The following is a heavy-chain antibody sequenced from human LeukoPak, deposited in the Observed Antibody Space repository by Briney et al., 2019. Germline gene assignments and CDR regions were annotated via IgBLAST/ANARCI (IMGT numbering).Heavy chain of an antibody. CDR2: TYYRSKWYN. Sequence: SQTLSLTCAISGDSVSSNSAEWNWIRQSPSRGLEWLGRTYYRSKWYNDYAVSVKSRITINPDTPRNQFSLQLDSVTPEDTAVYYCARVAGWVSSYDYWGQGTLVTVSS. CDR3: ARVAGWVSSYDY. J-gene: IGHJ4*02. D-gene: IGHD1-26*01. CDR1: GDSVSSNSAE. V-gene: IGHV6-1*01.